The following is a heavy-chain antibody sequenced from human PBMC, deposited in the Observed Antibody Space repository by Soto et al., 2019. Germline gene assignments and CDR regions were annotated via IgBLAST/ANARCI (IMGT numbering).Heavy chain of an antibody. CDR3: ARDSREYNAYDYN. CDR2: INHSGST. Sequence: SQALSVTWAVYGRSFSGYYSSWIRQPPGKGLEWIGEINHSGSTNYNPSLKSRVTISVDTSKNQFSLKLSSVTAEDTAVYYCARDSREYNAYDYNWGQGTLVTVSS. CDR1: GRSFSGYY. V-gene: IGHV4-34*01. D-gene: IGHD5-12*01. J-gene: IGHJ4*02.